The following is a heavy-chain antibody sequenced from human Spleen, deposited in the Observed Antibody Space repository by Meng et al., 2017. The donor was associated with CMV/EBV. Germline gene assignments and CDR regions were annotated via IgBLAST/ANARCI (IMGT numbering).Heavy chain of an antibody. Sequence: VRLPQWGAGLLNPCDTLSLTCAVYGGSFRGYYWSWIRQPPGKGLEWIGEINHSGSTNYNPSLKSRVTISVDTSKNQFSLKLSSVTAADTAVYYCARGLYGRRGLDYWGQGTLVTVSS. D-gene: IGHD4-17*01. CDR2: INHSGST. V-gene: IGHV4-34*01. CDR3: ARGLYGRRGLDY. CDR1: GGSFRGYY. J-gene: IGHJ4*02.